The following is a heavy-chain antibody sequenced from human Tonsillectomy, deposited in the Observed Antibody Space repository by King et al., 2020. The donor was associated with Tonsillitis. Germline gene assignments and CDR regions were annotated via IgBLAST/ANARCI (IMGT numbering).Heavy chain of an antibody. J-gene: IGHJ3*02. Sequence: VQLQQWGAGLLKPSETLSLTCAVYGGSFSGYYWSWIRQPPGKGLEWIGETNHKGRTNYSPSLKSRVTISEDTSKNQFSLRLSSVTAADTAVYYCARVGHLLDPYDAFDSWGQGTVVTVSS. V-gene: IGHV4-34*01. CDR2: TNHKGRT. D-gene: IGHD2/OR15-2a*01. CDR3: ARVGHLLDPYDAFDS. CDR1: GGSFSGYY.